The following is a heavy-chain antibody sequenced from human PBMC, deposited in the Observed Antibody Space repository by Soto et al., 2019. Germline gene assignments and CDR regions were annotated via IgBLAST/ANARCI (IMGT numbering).Heavy chain of an antibody. CDR1: GGTFSSYA. CDR2: IIPIFGTA. J-gene: IGHJ6*02. Sequence: QVQLVQSGAEVKKPGSSVKVSCKASGGTFSSYAISWVRQAPGQGLEWMGGIIPIFGTANYAQKFQGRVTITADEYKSTAYMELSSLRSEDTAVYYCARDRRDIVVVVAAAYYYYGMDVWGQGTTVTVSS. V-gene: IGHV1-69*01. CDR3: ARDRRDIVVVVAAAYYYYGMDV. D-gene: IGHD2-15*01.